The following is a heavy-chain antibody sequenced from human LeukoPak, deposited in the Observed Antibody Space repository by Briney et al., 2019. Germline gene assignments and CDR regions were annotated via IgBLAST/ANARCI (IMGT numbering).Heavy chain of an antibody. V-gene: IGHV4-34*01. CDR1: GGSFSGYY. CDR3: ARATGSDYYDSSGYSPFDY. CDR2: INHSGST. Sequence: SETLSLTCAVYGGSFSGYYWSWIRQPPGKGLEWIGEINHSGSTNYNPSLKSRVTISVDTSKNQFSLKLSSVTAADTAVYYCARATGSDYYDSSGYSPFDYWGQGTLVTVSS. D-gene: IGHD3-22*01. J-gene: IGHJ4*02.